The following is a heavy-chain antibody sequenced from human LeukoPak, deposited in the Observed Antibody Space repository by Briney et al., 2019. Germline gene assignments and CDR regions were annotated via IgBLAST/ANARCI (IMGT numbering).Heavy chain of an antibody. J-gene: IGHJ6*03. Sequence: SGPALVEPTQTLTLTCTFSGFSISTSGLCGSWIRQPQGMALVWLARIDWDDDRYYSTSLKTRLTISNDTSNNQVVLTMTNMDPVDTATYYCARCRTGSGRNENYYYYYYMDVWGKGTTVTVSS. CDR3: ARCRTGSGRNENYYYYYYMDV. V-gene: IGHV2-70*11. CDR2: IDWDDDR. CDR1: GFSISTSGLC. D-gene: IGHD3-10*01.